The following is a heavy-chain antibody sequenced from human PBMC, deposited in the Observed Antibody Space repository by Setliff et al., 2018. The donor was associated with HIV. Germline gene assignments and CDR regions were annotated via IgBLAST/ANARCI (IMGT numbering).Heavy chain of an antibody. CDR1: GFTFSNFP. CDR3: VREDRYDHYHMDV. V-gene: IGHV3-48*04. J-gene: IGHJ6*03. Sequence: GGSLRLSCAVSGFTFSNFPMNWVRQAPGKGLEWVSTISSDAVTRTIYYADSVKGRFTISRDNAKNSLYLQFNSARAEDTAVYYCVREDRYDHYHMDVWGKGTTVTVSS. CDR2: ISSDAVTRTI.